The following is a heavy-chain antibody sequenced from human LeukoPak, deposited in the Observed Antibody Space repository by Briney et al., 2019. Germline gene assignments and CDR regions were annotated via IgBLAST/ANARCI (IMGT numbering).Heavy chain of an antibody. CDR2: ISGSGGST. Sequence: GGSLRLSCAASGFTFSSYAMSWVRQAPGKGLEWVSAISGSGGSTYYADSVKGRFTISRDNSKNTPYLQMNSLRAEDTAVYYCAKDISSSWPRSPIDPWGQGTLVTVSS. CDR3: AKDISSSWPRSPIDP. CDR1: GFTFSSYA. D-gene: IGHD6-13*01. V-gene: IGHV3-23*01. J-gene: IGHJ5*02.